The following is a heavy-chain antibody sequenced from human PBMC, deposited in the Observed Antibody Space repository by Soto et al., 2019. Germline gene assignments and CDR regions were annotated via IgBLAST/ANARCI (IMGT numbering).Heavy chain of an antibody. J-gene: IGHJ6*02. CDR1: GFSLTTVGVG. V-gene: IGHV2-5*02. CDR2: IYWDDDK. D-gene: IGHD3-3*01. CDR3: AHRRAFIGVVSGMDV. Sequence: QITLKESGPTLVKPTQTLTLTCAFSGFSLTTVGVGVGWIRQPPGKALEWLALIYWDDDKRYSPSLKTRLSITTDTSKIQVVLMMTNMDPVDTGTYYCAHRRAFIGVVSGMDVWGQGTTVTVSS.